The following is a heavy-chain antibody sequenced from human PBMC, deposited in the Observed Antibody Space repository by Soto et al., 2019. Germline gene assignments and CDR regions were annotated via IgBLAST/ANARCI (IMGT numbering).Heavy chain of an antibody. CDR2: IYYSGST. J-gene: IGHJ4*02. CDR3: ASGDYYQLGY. D-gene: IGHD3-22*01. CDR1: GGSISRYY. Sequence: QVQLQESGPGLVKPSETLSLTCTVSGGSISRYYWSWIRQPPGKGLEWIGYIYYSGSTNYNPSLKSRVTISVDTSKNQFSLKLSSVTAADTAVYYCASGDYYQLGYWGQGTLVTVSS. V-gene: IGHV4-59*01.